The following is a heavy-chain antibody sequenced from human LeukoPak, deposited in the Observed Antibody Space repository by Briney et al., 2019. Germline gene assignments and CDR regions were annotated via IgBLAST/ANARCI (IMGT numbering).Heavy chain of an antibody. CDR1: GDTFTSYA. Sequence: ASVKVSCKASGDTFTSYAMHWGRQAPGQGLEWMGWITPSGGTNYPQKFQGRVAITRDTSITTAYMDLSRLTSDDTAVYYCARDRYGHGFAQLDYWGQGALVTVSS. J-gene: IGHJ4*02. D-gene: IGHD5-24*01. V-gene: IGHV1-2*02. CDR2: ITPSGGT. CDR3: ARDRYGHGFAQLDY.